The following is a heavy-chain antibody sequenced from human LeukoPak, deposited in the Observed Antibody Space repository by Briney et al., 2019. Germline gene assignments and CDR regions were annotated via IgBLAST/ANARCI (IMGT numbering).Heavy chain of an antibody. Sequence: PSETLSLTCTVSGGSISADGYYWSWIRQPPGEGLEWIGYIYSSGSTNSNPSLKSRVTISVDTSKSQFSLKMTSVTAADTAVYYCARQGSGGRAFDIWGQGTMVTVSS. CDR1: GGSISADGYY. CDR2: IYSSGST. D-gene: IGHD1-26*01. J-gene: IGHJ3*02. V-gene: IGHV4-61*08. CDR3: ARQGSGGRAFDI.